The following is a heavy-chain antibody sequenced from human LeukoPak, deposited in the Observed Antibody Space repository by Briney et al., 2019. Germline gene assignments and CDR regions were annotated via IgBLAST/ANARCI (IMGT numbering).Heavy chain of an antibody. V-gene: IGHV3-11*04. D-gene: IGHD3-10*01. CDR3: ARGCRFGESGVYNWFDP. CDR2: ISSSGSTI. J-gene: IGHJ5*02. Sequence: GGSLRLSCAASGFTFSDYYMSWIRQAPGKGLEWVSYISSSGSTIYYADSVKGRFTTSRDNAKNSLNLQMNSLRAEDTAVYYCARGCRFGESGVYNWFDPWGQGTLVTVSS. CDR1: GFTFSDYY.